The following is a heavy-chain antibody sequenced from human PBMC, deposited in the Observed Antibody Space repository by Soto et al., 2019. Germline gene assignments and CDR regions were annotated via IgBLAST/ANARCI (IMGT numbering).Heavy chain of an antibody. D-gene: IGHD3-3*01. CDR2: IDTSGST. Sequence: SETLSLTCTVSGGSISNYYCNWIRQPAGKGLEWIGRIDTSGSTNYNPSLKSRVTMSVDTSKQEFSLKLSSVAAADTALYYCARGGQDFWSGPFDYWGRGALVTVSS. CDR3: ARGGQDFWSGPFDY. CDR1: GGSISNYY. J-gene: IGHJ4*02. V-gene: IGHV4-4*07.